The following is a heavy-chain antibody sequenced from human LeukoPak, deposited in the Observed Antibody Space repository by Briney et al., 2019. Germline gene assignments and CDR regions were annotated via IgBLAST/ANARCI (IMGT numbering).Heavy chain of an antibody. CDR3: ARSDGYSYGYSLWVFDY. V-gene: IGHV1-69*13. J-gene: IGHJ4*02. Sequence: GASVKVSCKASGGTFSSYAISWVRQAPGQGLEWMGGIIPIFGTANYAQKFQGRVTITADESTSTAYMELSSLRSEGTAVYYCARSDGYSYGYSLWVFDYWGQGTLVTVSP. CDR1: GGTFSSYA. CDR2: IIPIFGTA. D-gene: IGHD5-18*01.